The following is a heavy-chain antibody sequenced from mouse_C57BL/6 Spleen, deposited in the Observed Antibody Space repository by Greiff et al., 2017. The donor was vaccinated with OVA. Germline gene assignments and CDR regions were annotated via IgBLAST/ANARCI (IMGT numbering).Heavy chain of an antibody. CDR3: AREILYQGNWYFDV. Sequence: VKLMESGPELVKPGASVKISCKASGYAFSSSWMNWVKQRPGKGLEWIGRIYPGDGDTNYNGKFKGKATLTADKSSSTAYMQLSSLTSEDSAVYFCAREILYQGNWYFDVWGTGTTVTVSS. D-gene: IGHD2-12*01. CDR2: IYPGDGDT. J-gene: IGHJ1*03. CDR1: GYAFSSSW. V-gene: IGHV1-82*01.